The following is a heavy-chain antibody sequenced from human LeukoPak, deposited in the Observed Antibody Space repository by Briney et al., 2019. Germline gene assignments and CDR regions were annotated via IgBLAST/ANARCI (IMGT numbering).Heavy chain of an antibody. V-gene: IGHV1-69*05. D-gene: IGHD3-22*01. CDR3: ARNYDSSGYYFDDAFVI. CDR1: GGTFSSYA. Sequence: SVKVSCKASGGTFSSYAISWVRQAPGQGLEWTGRIIPIFGTASYAQKFQGRVTITTDESTSTAYIELSSLRSEDTAVYYCARNYDSSGYYFDDAFVIWGQGTMVTVSS. CDR2: IIPIFGTA. J-gene: IGHJ3*02.